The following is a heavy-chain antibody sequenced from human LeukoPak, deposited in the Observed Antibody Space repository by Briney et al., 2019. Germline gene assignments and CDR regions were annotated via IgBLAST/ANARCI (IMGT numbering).Heavy chain of an antibody. J-gene: IGHJ4*02. CDR1: GGTFSSYA. V-gene: IGHV1-69*01. CDR2: IIPIFGTA. Sequence: GASVKVSCKASGGTFSSYAISWVRQAPGQGLEWMGGIIPIFGTANYAQKFQGRVTITADESTSTAYMELSSLRSEDTAVYYCARSGVGYYYDSSGYYWNYWGQGTLVTVSS. CDR3: ARSGVGYYYDSSGYYWNY. D-gene: IGHD3-22*01.